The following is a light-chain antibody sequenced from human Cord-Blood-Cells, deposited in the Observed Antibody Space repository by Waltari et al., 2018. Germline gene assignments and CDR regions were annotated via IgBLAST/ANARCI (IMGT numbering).Light chain of an antibody. CDR3: QQSYSTPPT. CDR1: HSISSY. J-gene: IGKJ5*01. V-gene: IGKV1-39*01. CDR2: AAS. Sequence: DIQMTQSSSSLSASVVDRVTITCRASHSISSYLTWYQQKPGKAPKLLIYAASSVKSGVPSRFSGSGSGTYFTLTSSSLQPEDVATYYCQQSYSTPPTFGQGTRLEIK.